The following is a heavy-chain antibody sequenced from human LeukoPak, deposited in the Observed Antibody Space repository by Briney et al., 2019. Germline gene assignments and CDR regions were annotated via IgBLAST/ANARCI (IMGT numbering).Heavy chain of an antibody. CDR3: ARVKGGIAAAGNYFDY. J-gene: IGHJ4*02. D-gene: IGHD6-13*01. Sequence: PGRSLRLSCTASGFTFSSYAMHWVRQAPGKGLEWLAVISFDGTEAFYADSVRGRFTISRDNSKDTLYAQVNSLRTEDTAAYYCARVKGGIAAAGNYFDYWGQGTLVTVSS. CDR2: ISFDGTEA. V-gene: IGHV3-30-3*01. CDR1: GFTFSSYA.